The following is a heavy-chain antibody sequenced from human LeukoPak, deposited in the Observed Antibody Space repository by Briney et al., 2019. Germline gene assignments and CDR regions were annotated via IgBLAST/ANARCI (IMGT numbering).Heavy chain of an antibody. J-gene: IGHJ6*02. Sequence: ASVKVSCKASGYTFTSYYMHWVRQAPGQGLEWMGIINPSGGSTSYAQKFQGRVTMTRDTSTSTVYMELSSLRSEDTAVYYCARDGPQSQWLVYYYYYGMDVWGQGTTVTVSS. CDR2: INPSGGST. CDR1: GYTFTSYY. V-gene: IGHV1-46*01. D-gene: IGHD6-19*01. CDR3: ARDGPQSQWLVYYYYYGMDV.